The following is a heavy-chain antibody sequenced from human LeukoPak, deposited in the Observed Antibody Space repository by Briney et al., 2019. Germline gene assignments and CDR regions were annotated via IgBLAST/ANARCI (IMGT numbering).Heavy chain of an antibody. Sequence: SETLSLTCAVYGGSFSGYYWSWIRQPPGKGLEWIGEINHSGSTNYNPSLKSRVTIPVDTSKNQFSLKLSSVTAADTAVCYCARGWSVVVVAARAYYFDYWGQGTLVTVSS. CDR3: ARGWSVVVVAARAYYFDY. D-gene: IGHD2-15*01. CDR2: INHSGST. CDR1: GGSFSGYY. J-gene: IGHJ4*02. V-gene: IGHV4-34*01.